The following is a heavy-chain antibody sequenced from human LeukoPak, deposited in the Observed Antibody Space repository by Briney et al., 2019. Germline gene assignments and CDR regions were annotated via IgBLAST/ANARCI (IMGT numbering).Heavy chain of an antibody. V-gene: IGHV4-59*12. J-gene: IGHJ5*02. CDR1: GGSISSYY. Sequence: SETLSLTCTVSGGSISSYYWSWIRQPPGKGLEWIGYIYYSGSTNYNPSLKSRVTISVDTSKNQFSLKLSSVTAADTAVYYCAKGAHDILTGAVRRGTWFDPWGQGTLVTVSS. CDR3: AKGAHDILTGAVRRGTWFDP. D-gene: IGHD3-9*01. CDR2: IYYSGST.